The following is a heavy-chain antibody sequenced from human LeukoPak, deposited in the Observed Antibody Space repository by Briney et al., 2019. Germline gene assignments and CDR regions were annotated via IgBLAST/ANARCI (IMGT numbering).Heavy chain of an antibody. CDR2: ISGSGGST. Sequence: PGGSLRLSCAASGFTFSSYAMGWVRQAPGKGLEWVSAISGSGGSTYYADSVKGRFTISRDNSKNTLYLQMNSLRAEDTAVYYCARDQIRIAAAASGGFDYWGQGTLVTVSS. D-gene: IGHD6-13*01. J-gene: IGHJ4*02. CDR3: ARDQIRIAAAASGGFDY. CDR1: GFTFSSYA. V-gene: IGHV3-23*01.